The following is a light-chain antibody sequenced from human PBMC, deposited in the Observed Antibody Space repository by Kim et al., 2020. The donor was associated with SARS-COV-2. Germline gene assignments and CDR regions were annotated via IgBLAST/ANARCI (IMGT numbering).Light chain of an antibody. CDR1: EALGSY. CDR2: SAI. J-gene: IGKJ5*01. V-gene: IGKV1-17*01. CDR3: LQHKTYPFT. Sequence: DIQMTQSPSYLSASVGDSVTISCRTSEALGSYVAWYQQKPGEAPERRIHSAIRLQTGVPARFSGSGYGTNYSLTIRGVQPEDFGTYFFLQHKTYPFTFGQWTRLEIK.